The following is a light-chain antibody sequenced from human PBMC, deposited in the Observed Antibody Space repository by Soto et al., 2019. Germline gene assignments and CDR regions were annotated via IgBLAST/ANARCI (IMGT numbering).Light chain of an antibody. CDR2: GAS. J-gene: IGKJ5*01. CDR1: QSISEH. CDR3: QQYHNWPPLT. V-gene: IGKV3-15*01. Sequence: EIVMTQSPATLSVSPGERATLSCRASQSISEHLAWYQQKPGQAPRLLIYGASARATGIPARFSGSGSGTEFALTISSLQSEDFAVYYCQQYHNWPPLTFGQGTRLEIK.